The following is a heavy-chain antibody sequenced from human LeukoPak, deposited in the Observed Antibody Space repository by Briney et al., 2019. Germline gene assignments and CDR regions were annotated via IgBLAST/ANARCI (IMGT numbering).Heavy chain of an antibody. CDR1: GGSISSSNW. CDR3: ARGPYFDY. CDR2: IYHSGST. Sequence: SETLSLTCAVSGGSISSSNWWSWVRQPPGKGLEWIGEIYHSGSTNYNPSLKNRVTISVDKSNNHFSLKLSSVTAADTAVYYCARGPYFDYWGQGTLVTVSS. J-gene: IGHJ4*02. V-gene: IGHV4-4*02.